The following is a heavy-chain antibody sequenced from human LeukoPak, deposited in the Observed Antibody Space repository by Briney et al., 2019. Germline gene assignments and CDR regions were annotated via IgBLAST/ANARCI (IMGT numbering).Heavy chain of an antibody. CDR2: ISSSSSYI. J-gene: IGHJ4*02. CDR1: RFTFSSYS. V-gene: IGHV3-21*01. Sequence: PGGSLRLSCAASRFTFSSYSMNWVRQAPGKGLEWVSSISSSSSYIYYADSVKGRFTISRDNAKNSLYLQMNSLRAEDTAVYYCASLNYYDSSGPQANWGQGTLVTFSS. D-gene: IGHD3-22*01. CDR3: ASLNYYDSSGPQAN.